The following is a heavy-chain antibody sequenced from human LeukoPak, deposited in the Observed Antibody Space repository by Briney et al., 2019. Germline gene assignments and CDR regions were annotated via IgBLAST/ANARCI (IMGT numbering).Heavy chain of an antibody. J-gene: IGHJ6*02. CDR1: GFTFGSFT. CDR2: IRGTDTNT. D-gene: IGHD3-10*01. V-gene: IGHV3-23*01. CDR3: AKAGFYYGSGNMSPLGIGYFTMDV. Sequence: GGSLRLSCAASGFTFGSFTMSWVRQAPGRSLEWVSAIRGTDTNTYYEDSVRGRYTISRDSSNNTLFLQMNGLRAEDTAVYYCAKAGFYYGSGNMSPLGIGYFTMDVWGQGTTVTVSS.